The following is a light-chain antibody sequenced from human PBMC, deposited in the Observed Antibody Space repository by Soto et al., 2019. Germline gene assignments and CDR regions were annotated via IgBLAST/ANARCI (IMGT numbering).Light chain of an antibody. CDR2: GSS. Sequence: EIVLTQSPATLSVSPGERATLSCRASQSVGNDLAWYQQKPGQAPRRLFYGSSTRATGIPARFSASGSRTEFALTISSLQSEDFALYYCPHYNNWPLTFGGGTKVEIK. CDR3: PHYNNWPLT. CDR1: QSVGND. J-gene: IGKJ4*01. V-gene: IGKV3-15*01.